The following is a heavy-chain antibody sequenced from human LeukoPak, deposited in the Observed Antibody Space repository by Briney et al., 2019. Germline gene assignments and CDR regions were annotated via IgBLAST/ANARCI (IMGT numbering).Heavy chain of an antibody. Sequence: SETLSLTCTVSGDSISSYYWSWIRQPPGKGLEWIAYIYYSGSTNYNPSLKSRVTLSVDTSKNQFSLKLSSVTAADTAVYYCARWLRGAFDYWGQGTLVPVSS. CDR2: IYYSGST. CDR1: GDSISSYY. D-gene: IGHD5-12*01. J-gene: IGHJ4*02. V-gene: IGHV4-59*08. CDR3: ARWLRGAFDY.